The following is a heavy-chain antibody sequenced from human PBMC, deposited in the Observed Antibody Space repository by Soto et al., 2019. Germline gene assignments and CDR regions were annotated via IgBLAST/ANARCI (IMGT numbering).Heavy chain of an antibody. CDR3: AGNSGYDLKYYYGMDV. CDR2: TYYRSKWYN. D-gene: IGHD5-12*01. V-gene: IGHV6-1*01. Sequence: SQTLSLTCAISGDSVSSNSAAWNWIRQSPSRGLEWLGRTYYRSKWYNDYAVSVKSRITINPDTSKNQFSLQLNSVTPEDTAVYYCAGNSGYDLKYYYGMDVWGQGTTVTVSS. CDR1: GDSVSSNSAA. J-gene: IGHJ6*02.